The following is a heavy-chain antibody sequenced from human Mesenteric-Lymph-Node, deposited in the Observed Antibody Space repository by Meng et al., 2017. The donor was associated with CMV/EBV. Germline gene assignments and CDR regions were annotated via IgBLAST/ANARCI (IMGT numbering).Heavy chain of an antibody. CDR3: ARPAYCSSTSCYKGGMDV. V-gene: IGHV5-51*01. CDR2: IYPGDSDT. CDR1: GYSFTSYW. D-gene: IGHD2-2*02. J-gene: IGHJ6*02. Sequence: GESLKISCKGSGYSFTSYWIGWVRQMPGKGLEWMGIIYPGDSDTRYSPSFQGQVTISADKSISTAYLQWSSLKASDTAMYYCARPAYCSSTSCYKGGMDVWGQGTTVTVSS.